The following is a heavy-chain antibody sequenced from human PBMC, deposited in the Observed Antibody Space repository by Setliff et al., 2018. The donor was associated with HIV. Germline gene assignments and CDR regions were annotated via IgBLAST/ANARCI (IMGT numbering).Heavy chain of an antibody. J-gene: IGHJ4*02. D-gene: IGHD4-17*01. CDR3: ARDPPGYGDSNDY. V-gene: IGHV4-38-2*02. Sequence: SETLSLTCTVSGYSISSDYYWGWIRQPPGKGLEWIGSIYHTGSTYYNPSLKSRVTMSIDTSKNQFSLKLRSVTAADTAVYYCARDPPGYGDSNDYWGQGTLVTVSS. CDR2: IYHTGST. CDR1: GYSISSDYY.